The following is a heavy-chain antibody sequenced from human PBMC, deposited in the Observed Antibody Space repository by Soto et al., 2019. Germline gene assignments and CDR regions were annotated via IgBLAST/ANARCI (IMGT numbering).Heavy chain of an antibody. CDR3: ARETPSFDS. J-gene: IGHJ4*02. D-gene: IGHD2-15*01. Sequence: PWGSLRLSCAASGFTFIDYPMNLVRQAPVKGLEWVSSIRTISSAIYFADSVRGRFTISRDNARNSLYLQMTSLRDEDTAVYYCARETPSFDSWGQGTLVTVSS. CDR1: GFTFIDYP. CDR2: IRTISSAI. V-gene: IGHV3-48*02.